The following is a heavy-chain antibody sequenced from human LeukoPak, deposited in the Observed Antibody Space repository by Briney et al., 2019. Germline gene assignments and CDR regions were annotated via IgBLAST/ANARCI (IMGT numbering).Heavy chain of an antibody. D-gene: IGHD3-10*01. CDR2: IIPIFGTA. CDR1: GGTFSSYA. Sequence: EASVKVSCTASGGTFSSYANSWVRQAPGQGLEWMGGIIPIFGTANYAQKFQGRVTITADESTSTAYMELSSLRSEDTAVYYCARAILTMVRGVIITSYGMDVWGQGTTVTVSS. J-gene: IGHJ6*02. CDR3: ARAILTMVRGVIITSYGMDV. V-gene: IGHV1-69*13.